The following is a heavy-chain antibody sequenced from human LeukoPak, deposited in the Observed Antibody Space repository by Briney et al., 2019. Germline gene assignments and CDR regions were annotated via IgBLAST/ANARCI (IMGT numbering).Heavy chain of an antibody. CDR1: GGTFSSYA. D-gene: IGHD5-24*01. CDR3: ARGGRGEEMATINAFDI. V-gene: IGHV1-69*05. CDR2: IIPIFGTA. Sequence: ASVKVSCKASGGTFSSYAISWVRQAPGQGLEWMGRIIPIFGTANYAQKFQGRVTITTDESTSTAYMELSSLGSEDTAVYYCARGGRGEEMATINAFDIWGQGTMVTVSS. J-gene: IGHJ3*02.